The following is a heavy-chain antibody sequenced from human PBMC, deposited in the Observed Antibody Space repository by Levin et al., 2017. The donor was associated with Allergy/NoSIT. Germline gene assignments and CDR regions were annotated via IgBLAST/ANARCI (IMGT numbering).Heavy chain of an antibody. D-gene: IGHD6-13*01. J-gene: IGHJ4*02. CDR2: IWYDGSNK. Sequence: GGSLRLSCAASGFTFSSYGMHWVRQAPGKGLEWVAVIWYDGSNKYYADSVKGRFTISRDNSENTLFLQMNSLRAEDTAVYYCARSDSSTWYYFDYWGQGTLVTVSS. CDR1: GFTFSSYG. CDR3: ARSDSSTWYYFDY. V-gene: IGHV3-33*01.